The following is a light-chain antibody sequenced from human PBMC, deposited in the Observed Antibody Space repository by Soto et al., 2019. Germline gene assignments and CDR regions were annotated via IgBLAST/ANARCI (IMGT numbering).Light chain of an antibody. V-gene: IGKV3-20*01. Sequence: EIVLTQSPGTLSLSPGERATLSCSASQSVSSSYLAWYQQKPGQAPRLLIYGASSRATGIPDRFSGSGSGTDFTLTISRLEPEDFAVYYCQQYGSSLEATFGPGTKVDIK. CDR3: QQYGSSLEAT. CDR1: QSVSSSY. CDR2: GAS. J-gene: IGKJ3*01.